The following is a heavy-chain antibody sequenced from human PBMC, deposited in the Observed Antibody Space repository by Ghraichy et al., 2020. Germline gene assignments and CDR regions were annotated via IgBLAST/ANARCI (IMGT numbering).Heavy chain of an antibody. CDR1: GYTFTSYG. D-gene: IGHD3-22*01. CDR2: ISAYNGNT. CDR3: ARDLYYYDSSGYYYVPFDY. V-gene: IGHV1-18*01. J-gene: IGHJ4*02. Sequence: ASVKVSCKASGYTFTSYGISWVRQAPGQGLEWMGWISAYNGNTNYAQKLQGRVTMTTDTSTSTAYMELRSLRSDDTAVYYCARDLYYYDSSGYYYVPFDYWGQGTLVTVSS.